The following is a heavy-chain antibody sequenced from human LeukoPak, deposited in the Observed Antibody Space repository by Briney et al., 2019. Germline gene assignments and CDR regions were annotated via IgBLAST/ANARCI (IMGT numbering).Heavy chain of an antibody. Sequence: SETLSLTCTVSNDSIKDYYWNWIRQPPGKGLEWTGFISNSGSTNYNPSLKSRVTISIDTSKRQFSLKLSSVTAADTAVYYCALGSCSGGSCLDYWGQGTLVTVA. CDR1: NDSIKDYY. CDR3: ALGSCSGGSCLDY. D-gene: IGHD2-15*01. J-gene: IGHJ4*02. V-gene: IGHV4-59*12. CDR2: ISNSGST.